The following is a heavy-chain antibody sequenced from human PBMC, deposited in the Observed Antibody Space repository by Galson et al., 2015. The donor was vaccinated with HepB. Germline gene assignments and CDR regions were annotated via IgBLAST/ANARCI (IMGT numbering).Heavy chain of an antibody. V-gene: IGHV3-23*01. J-gene: IGHJ5*02. CDR1: GFIFRNHA. CDR2: INGRGSTR. CDR3: VKEGSWFGGDWFDP. D-gene: IGHD3-16*01. Sequence: SLRLSCAGSGFIFRNHAMAWIRQAPGKGLEWVSGINGRGSTRTYSDAVKGRFSISRDNSKDTVFLQMDNLRAEDPAVYYCVKEGSWFGGDWFDPWGQGALVTVS.